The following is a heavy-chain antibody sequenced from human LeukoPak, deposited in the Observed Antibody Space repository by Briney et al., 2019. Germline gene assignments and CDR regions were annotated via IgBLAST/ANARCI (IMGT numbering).Heavy chain of an antibody. J-gene: IGHJ4*02. CDR2: IYYSGST. Sequence: SETLSLTCTVSGGSISSSSYYWGWIRQPPGKGLEWIGSIYYSGSTYYNPSLKSRVTISVDTSKNQFSLKLSSVTAADTAVYYCARHSSSWNDYWGQGTLVTVSS. V-gene: IGHV4-39*01. CDR3: ARHSSSWNDY. D-gene: IGHD6-13*01. CDR1: GGSISSSSYY.